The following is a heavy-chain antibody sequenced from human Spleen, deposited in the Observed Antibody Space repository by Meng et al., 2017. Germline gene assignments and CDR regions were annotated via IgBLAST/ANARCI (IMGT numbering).Heavy chain of an antibody. J-gene: IGHJ5*02. CDR2: INHSGST. V-gene: IGHV4-31*03. D-gene: IGHD1-26*01. CDR3: ARGPPLVSGTSPRWFDP. CDR1: GGSIRSGGYF. Sequence: QVDLRWPGPSQLTPSQTLSLTCNVSGGSIRSGGYFWSWIRQPPGKGLEWIGEINHSGSTNNNPSLKSRVTISVDTSKNQFSLKLSSVTAADTAVYYCARGPPLVSGTSPRWFDPWGQGTLVTVSS.